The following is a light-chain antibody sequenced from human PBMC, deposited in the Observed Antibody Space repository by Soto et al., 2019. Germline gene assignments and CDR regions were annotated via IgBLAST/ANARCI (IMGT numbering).Light chain of an antibody. CDR2: EVT. CDR3: SSHTASSTLI. V-gene: IGLV2-14*01. J-gene: IGLJ1*01. Sequence: QSVLTQPASVSGSPGQSITISCTGTSSDVGGYNHVSWYQHHPGKAPKRIIYEVTKRPSGVSNRFSGSKSGDTASLTISGLQAEDEADYYCSSHTASSTLIFGTGTKLTVL. CDR1: SSDVGGYNH.